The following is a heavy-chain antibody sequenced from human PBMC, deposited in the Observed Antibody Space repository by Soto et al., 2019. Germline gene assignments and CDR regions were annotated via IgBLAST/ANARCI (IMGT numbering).Heavy chain of an antibody. J-gene: IGHJ4*02. CDR1: GGSISSYY. CDR2: IYYSGST. D-gene: IGHD7-27*01. V-gene: IGHV4-59*01. Sequence: QVQLQESGPGLVKPSETLSLTCTVSGGSISSYYWSWLRQPPGKGLEWIGYIYYSGSTNYNPSLKSRVTISVDTSKNQFSLKLSSVTAADTAVYYCARESLTGEPVYWGQGTLVTVSS. CDR3: ARESLTGEPVY.